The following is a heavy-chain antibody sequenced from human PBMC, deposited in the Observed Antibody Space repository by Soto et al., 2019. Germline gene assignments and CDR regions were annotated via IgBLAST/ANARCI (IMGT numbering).Heavy chain of an antibody. V-gene: IGHV1-69*13. CDR2: IIPIFGTA. Sequence: SVKVTYNATGGTFSSYAISWVRQAPGQGLEWMGGIIPIFGTANYAQKFQGRVTITADESTSTAYMELSSLRSEDTAVYYCARPRPIVTLDYWGHVNPVPVSS. D-gene: IGHD4-4*01. CDR1: GGTFSSYA. CDR3: ARPRPIVTLDY. J-gene: IGHJ4*01.